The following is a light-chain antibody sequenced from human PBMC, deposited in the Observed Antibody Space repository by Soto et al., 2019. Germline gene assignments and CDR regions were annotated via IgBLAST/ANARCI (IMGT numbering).Light chain of an antibody. CDR3: QQRGDWPPT. CDR1: QSLSRH. V-gene: IGKV3-11*01. J-gene: IGKJ4*01. Sequence: EIVLTQSPATLSLSPGERATLSCRASQSLSRHLAWYQQIPAQAPRLLIFNTSNRATGIPARFSGSGSGTDFNLTISSLEPEDFDVYYCQQRGDWPPTFGGGTKVEI. CDR2: NTS.